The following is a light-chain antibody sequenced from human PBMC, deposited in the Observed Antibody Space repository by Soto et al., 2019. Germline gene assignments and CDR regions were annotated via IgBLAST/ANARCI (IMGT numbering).Light chain of an antibody. V-gene: IGKV1-5*03. CDR1: QSISSW. J-gene: IGKJ2*01. Sequence: DIQMTQSPSTLSASVGDRVTITCRASQSISSWLAWYQQKPGKAPRLLLYQASSLQSGVPSRFSGSGSGTEFTLTISSLQPDDFATYYCQQYNSYSGTFGQGTKLEI. CDR3: QQYNSYSGT. CDR2: QAS.